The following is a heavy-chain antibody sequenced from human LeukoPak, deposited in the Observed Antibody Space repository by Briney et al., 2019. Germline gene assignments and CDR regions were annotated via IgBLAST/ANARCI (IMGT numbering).Heavy chain of an antibody. Sequence: ASVKVSCKASGYTFTGYYMHWVRQAPGQGLEGMGIINPSGGSTSYAQKFQGRVTMTRDTSTSTVYMELSSLGSEDTAVYYCARVVAAAAPVFDYWGQGTLVTVSS. D-gene: IGHD6-13*01. CDR2: INPSGGST. V-gene: IGHV1-46*01. CDR1: GYTFTGYY. J-gene: IGHJ4*02. CDR3: ARVVAAAAPVFDY.